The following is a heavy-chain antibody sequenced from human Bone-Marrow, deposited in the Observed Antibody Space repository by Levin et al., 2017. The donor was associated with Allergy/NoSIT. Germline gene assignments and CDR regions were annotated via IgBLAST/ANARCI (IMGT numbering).Heavy chain of an antibody. J-gene: IGHJ6*02. CDR2: ISYSGST. D-gene: IGHD2/OR15-2a*01. CDR3: ARDRFANGNYYYAMDA. Sequence: KTSETLSLTCTVSSGTISSYYWSWIRQSPGQGLEWIGHISYSGSTDYNPSLKSRVSISVDKSKNQFSLRLSSVTAADTAVYYCARDRFANGNYYYAMDAWGRGTTVTVSS. CDR1: SGTISSYY. V-gene: IGHV4-59*01.